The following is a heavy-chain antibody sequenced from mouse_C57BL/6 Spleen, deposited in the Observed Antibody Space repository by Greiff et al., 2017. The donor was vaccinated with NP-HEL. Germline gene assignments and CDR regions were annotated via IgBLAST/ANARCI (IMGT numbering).Heavy chain of an antibody. CDR1: GFTFSSYG. CDR2: LSSGGSYT. D-gene: IGHD1-1*01. CDR3: ARQDYYGDYYAMDY. Sequence: EVQGVESGGDLVKPGGSLKLSCAASGFTFSSYGMSWVRQTPDKRLEWVATLSSGGSYTYYPDSVKGRFTISRDNAKNTLYLQMSSLKSEDTAMYYCARQDYYGDYYAMDYWGQGTSVTVSS. J-gene: IGHJ4*01. V-gene: IGHV5-6*01.